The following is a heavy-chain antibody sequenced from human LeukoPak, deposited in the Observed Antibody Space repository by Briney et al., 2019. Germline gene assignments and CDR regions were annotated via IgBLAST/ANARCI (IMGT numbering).Heavy chain of an antibody. J-gene: IGHJ4*02. D-gene: IGHD1-26*01. V-gene: IGHV3-33*01. CDR2: IWNAGTNT. CDR1: GFSFSTYG. Sequence: GGSLRLSYAASGFSFSTYGMHWVRQAPGKGLEWVALIWNAGTNTYYADSVKGRFTISRDNSKNTLYLQMNSLRAEDTAVYYCAGDTPPGRDYYFDYWGQGTLVTVSS. CDR3: AGDTPPGRDYYFDY.